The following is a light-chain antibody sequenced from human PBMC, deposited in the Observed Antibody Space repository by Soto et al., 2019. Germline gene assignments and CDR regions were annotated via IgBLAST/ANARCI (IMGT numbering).Light chain of an antibody. Sequence: DIQMTQSPSTLSASVGDRVTITCRASQSISTWLAWYQQKPGRAPKLLIYKASSLESGVPPRFSGSGSGTEFTPTISSLQPDDFATYYCQQYNSYSYTFGQGTKLEIK. V-gene: IGKV1-5*03. CDR1: QSISTW. J-gene: IGKJ2*01. CDR2: KAS. CDR3: QQYNSYSYT.